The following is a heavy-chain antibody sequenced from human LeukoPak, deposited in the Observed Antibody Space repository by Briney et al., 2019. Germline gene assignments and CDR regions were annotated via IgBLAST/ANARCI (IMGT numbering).Heavy chain of an antibody. D-gene: IGHD4-23*01. J-gene: IGHJ4*02. CDR2: ISAYNGNT. Sequence: RASVKVSCKASGGTFSSYAISWVRQAPGQGLEWMGWISAYNGNTNYAQKLQGRVTMTTDTSTSTAYMELRSLRSDDTAVYYCARDRHGGNSDYWGQGTLVTVSS. CDR1: GGTFSSYA. V-gene: IGHV1-18*01. CDR3: ARDRHGGNSDY.